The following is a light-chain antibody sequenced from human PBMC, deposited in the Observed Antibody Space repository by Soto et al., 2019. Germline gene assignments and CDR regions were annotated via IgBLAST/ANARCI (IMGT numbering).Light chain of an antibody. V-gene: IGLV1-51*01. J-gene: IGLJ2*01. CDR1: SSNIGNNY. CDR3: GTWDSSLSVV. CDR2: DNN. Sequence: QSVLTQPPSVSAAPGQKVTISCCGSSSNIGNNYVSWYQQLPGTAPKLLIYDNNKRPSGIPDRFSGSKSGTSATLGITGLQTGDEADYYCGTWDSSLSVVFGGGTQLTVL.